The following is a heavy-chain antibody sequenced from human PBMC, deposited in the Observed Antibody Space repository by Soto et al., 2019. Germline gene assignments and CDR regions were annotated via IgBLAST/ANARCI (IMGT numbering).Heavy chain of an antibody. D-gene: IGHD6-19*01. CDR2: MSPRSGNT. CDR1: GYTFNTYD. CDR3: VRVHLMYSSGWYPDHFDS. Sequence: ASVKVSCKASGYTFNTYDITWVGQASGQGREWMGWMSPRSGNTADAQKFQGRVCMTRDTSISTAYMELISLRYDDKGVYYCVRVHLMYSSGWYPDHFDSWGQGTPVTVSS. V-gene: IGHV1-8*01. J-gene: IGHJ4*02.